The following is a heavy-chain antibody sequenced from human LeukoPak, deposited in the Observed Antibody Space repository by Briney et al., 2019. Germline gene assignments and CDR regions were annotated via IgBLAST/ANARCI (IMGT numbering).Heavy chain of an antibody. CDR2: IKQDGSEK. V-gene: IGHV3-7*01. Sequence: GGSLRLSCAASGFTFSSYWRSWVRQAPGKGLEWVANIKQDGSEKYYVDSVKGRFTISRDNAKNSLYLQMNSLRAEDTAVYYCARPYVLRFLEWLPFDYWGQGTLVTVSS. D-gene: IGHD3-3*01. CDR1: GFTFSSYW. J-gene: IGHJ4*02. CDR3: ARPYVLRFLEWLPFDY.